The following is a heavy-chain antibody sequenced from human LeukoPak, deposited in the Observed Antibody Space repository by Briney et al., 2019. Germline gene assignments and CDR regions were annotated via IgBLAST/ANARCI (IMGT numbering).Heavy chain of an antibody. D-gene: IGHD3-22*01. CDR1: GGSISSYY. V-gene: IGHV4-59*01. CDR2: IYYSGST. J-gene: IGHJ5*02. Sequence: SETLSLTCTVSGGSISSYYWSWIRQPPGKGLEWIGYIYYSGSTNYNPSLKGRVTISVDTSKNQFSLKLSSVTAADTAVYYCARVLLSSGYSTWGQGTLVTVSS. CDR3: ARVLLSSGYST.